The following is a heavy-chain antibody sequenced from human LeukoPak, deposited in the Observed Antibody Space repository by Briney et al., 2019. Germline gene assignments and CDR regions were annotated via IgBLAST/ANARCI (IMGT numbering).Heavy chain of an antibody. CDR2: IVVGSGNT. D-gene: IGHD3-22*01. CDR1: GFTFTSSA. CDR3: AARYYYDSSGYYY. Sequence: ASVKVPCKASGFTFTSSAMQWVRQARGQRLEWIGWIVVGSGNTNYAQKFQERVTITRDMSTSTAYMELSSLRSEDTAVYYCAARYYYDSSGYYYWGQGTLVTVSS. J-gene: IGHJ4*02. V-gene: IGHV1-58*02.